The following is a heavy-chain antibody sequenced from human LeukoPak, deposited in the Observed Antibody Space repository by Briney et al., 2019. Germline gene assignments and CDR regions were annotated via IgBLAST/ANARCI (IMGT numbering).Heavy chain of an antibody. V-gene: IGHV3-30*03. CDR1: GFTFSSYG. Sequence: GSLRLSCAASGFTFSSYGMHWVRQAPGKGLEWVAVISYDGSNKYYADSVKGRFTISRDNSKNTLYLQMNSLRAEDTAVYYCARDPKQQLVLRTLDYWGQGTLVTVSS. J-gene: IGHJ4*02. CDR3: ARDPKQQLVLRTLDY. CDR2: ISYDGSNK. D-gene: IGHD6-13*01.